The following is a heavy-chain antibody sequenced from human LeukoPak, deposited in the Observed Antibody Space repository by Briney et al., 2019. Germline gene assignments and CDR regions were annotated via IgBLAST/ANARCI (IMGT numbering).Heavy chain of an antibody. J-gene: IGHJ6*04. CDR1: GYTFTNYP. Sequence: SVKVSCKASGYTFTNYPIHWVRQAPGHRLEWMGWIIPIFGTANYAQKFQGRVTITADESTSTAYMELSSLRSEDTAVYYCARDWEDIVVVPAAAPNSYYYGMDVWGKGTTVTVSS. D-gene: IGHD2-2*01. CDR3: ARDWEDIVVVPAAAPNSYYYGMDV. CDR2: IIPIFGTA. V-gene: IGHV1-69*13.